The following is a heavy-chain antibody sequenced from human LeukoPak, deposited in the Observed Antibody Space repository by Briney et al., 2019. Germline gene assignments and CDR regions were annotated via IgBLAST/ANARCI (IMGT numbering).Heavy chain of an antibody. V-gene: IGHV3-30*18. CDR2: ISYDGSNK. Sequence: PGGSLRLSCAASGFTFSSYGMHWVRQAPGKGLEWVAVISYDGSNKYYADSVKGRFTISRDNSKNTLYLQMNSLRAEDTAVYYCAKDLYSSSFLFGYWGQGTLVTVSS. CDR3: AKDLYSSSFLFGY. D-gene: IGHD6-13*01. CDR1: GFTFSSYG. J-gene: IGHJ4*02.